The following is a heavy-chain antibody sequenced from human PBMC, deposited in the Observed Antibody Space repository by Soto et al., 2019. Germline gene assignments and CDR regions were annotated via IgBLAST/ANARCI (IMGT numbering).Heavy chain of an antibody. Sequence: PSETLSLTCTVSGGSISSGDYYWSWIRQPPGKGLEWIGYIYYSGSTYYNPSLKSRVTISVDTSKNHFSLKLSSVTAADTAVYYCARAGFDCSSTSCYPYFDYWGQGTLVTVSS. CDR2: IYYSGST. V-gene: IGHV4-30-4*01. CDR3: ARAGFDCSSTSCYPYFDY. J-gene: IGHJ4*02. D-gene: IGHD2-2*01. CDR1: GGSISSGDYY.